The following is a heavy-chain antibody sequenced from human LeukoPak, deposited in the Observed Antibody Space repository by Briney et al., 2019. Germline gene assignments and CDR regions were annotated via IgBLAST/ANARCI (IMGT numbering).Heavy chain of an antibody. CDR3: ARERPEWGSPILTGLWGEGYYFDY. CDR1: GGSFSGYY. CDR2: INHSGST. Sequence: SETLSLTCAVYGGSFSGYYWSWIRQPPGKGLEWIGEINHSGSTNYNPSLKSRVTISVDKSKNQFSLKPSSVTAADTAVYYCARERPEWGSPILTGLWGEGYYFDYWGQGTLVTVSS. V-gene: IGHV4-34*01. D-gene: IGHD3-9*01. J-gene: IGHJ4*02.